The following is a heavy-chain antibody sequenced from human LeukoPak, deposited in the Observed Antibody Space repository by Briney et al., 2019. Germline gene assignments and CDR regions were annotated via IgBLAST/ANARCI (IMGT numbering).Heavy chain of an antibody. J-gene: IGHJ3*02. CDR1: GYSFTSYW. CDR2: IHPGDSDT. Sequence: GESLKISCKGSGYSFTSYWIGWVRQMPGKGLEWMGIIHPGDSDTRYSPSFQGQVTISADKSISTAYLQWSSLKASDTAMYYCARIYDSSGYYPLGNAFDIWGQGTMVTVSS. D-gene: IGHD3-22*01. CDR3: ARIYDSSGYYPLGNAFDI. V-gene: IGHV5-51*01.